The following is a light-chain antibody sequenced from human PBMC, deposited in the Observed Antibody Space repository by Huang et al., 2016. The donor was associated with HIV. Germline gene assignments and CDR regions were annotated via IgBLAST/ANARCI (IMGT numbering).Light chain of an antibody. Sequence: IVLTQSPGTLSLSPGQRATLSCRASQSVSSNDLAWYQQKPGQAPRLLLYGASSRASGIPERFSGSGSGTDFTLTISRLEPEDFAVYFCQRYGTSALAFGGGTRVDIK. CDR2: GAS. V-gene: IGKV3-20*01. CDR3: QRYGTSALA. CDR1: QSVSSND. J-gene: IGKJ4*01.